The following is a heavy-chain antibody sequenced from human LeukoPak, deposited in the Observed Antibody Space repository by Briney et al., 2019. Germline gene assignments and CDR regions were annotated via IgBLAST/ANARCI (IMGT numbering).Heavy chain of an antibody. J-gene: IGHJ4*02. CDR2: FSDSGGIT. V-gene: IGHV3-23*01. Sequence: GSLRLSCAASGFAFSSQAMGWVRQAPGKGLEWVSVFSDSGGITYYADSVKGRFTISRDNSKNTLFLQMNSLRAEDTAVYFCAKDARRTSGWYFFDYWGQGTLVTVSS. D-gene: IGHD6-19*01. CDR3: AKDARRTSGWYFFDY. CDR1: GFAFSSQA.